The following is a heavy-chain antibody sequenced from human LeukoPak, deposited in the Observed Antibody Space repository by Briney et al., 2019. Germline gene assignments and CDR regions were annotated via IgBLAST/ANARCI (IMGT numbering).Heavy chain of an antibody. Sequence: PSETLSLTCTVSGYSISSGYYWGWIWQPPGKGLEWIGSIYHSGSTYYSPSLKSRVTISVDTSKNQFSLRLNSVTAADTAVYYCARGRYGDPTGHAFDIWGQGTMVTVSS. J-gene: IGHJ3*02. CDR3: ARGRYGDPTGHAFDI. V-gene: IGHV4-38-2*02. CDR1: GYSISSGYY. D-gene: IGHD4-17*01. CDR2: IYHSGST.